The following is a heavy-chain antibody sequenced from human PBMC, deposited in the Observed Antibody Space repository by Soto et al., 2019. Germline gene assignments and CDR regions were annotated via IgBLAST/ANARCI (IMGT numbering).Heavy chain of an antibody. CDR1: EGSIGSYY. CDR2: IYRSGST. V-gene: IGHV4-4*07. Sequence: PSETLSLTCTVSEGSIGSYYWSWIRQRAGKGLEWIGRIYRSGSTSYNPSLKSRLTMSVDTSKNQFSLELNSVTAADTAVYFCAREKTDTSSSRGVFDYWGQGALVTVSS. CDR3: AREKTDTSSSRGVFDY. J-gene: IGHJ4*02. D-gene: IGHD6-6*01.